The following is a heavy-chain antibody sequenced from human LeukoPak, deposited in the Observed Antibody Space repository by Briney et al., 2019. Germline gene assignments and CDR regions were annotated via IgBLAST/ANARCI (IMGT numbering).Heavy chain of an antibody. CDR3: ARVAEAAAFDS. Sequence: GSLRLSCAASGFTFSTYSMSWVRQAPGKGLEWVSSISSNSRYIYYADSMRGRFTISRDNAKNSLYLQMNSLKPEDTAVYYCARVAEAAAFDSWGQGTLVTVSS. J-gene: IGHJ4*02. CDR1: GFTFSTYS. D-gene: IGHD6-13*01. CDR2: ISSNSRYI. V-gene: IGHV3-21*06.